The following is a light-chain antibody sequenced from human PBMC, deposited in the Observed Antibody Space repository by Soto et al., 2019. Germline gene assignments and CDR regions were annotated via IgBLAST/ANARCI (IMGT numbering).Light chain of an antibody. J-gene: IGLJ1*01. Sequence: QSVLTQPPSVSGAPGQRVTISCTGSSSNIGAGYDVHWYQQLPGTAPKLLIYGDCNRPSGVPDRFSGSKSGTSASLAITGLQAEDEADYYCQSYDSSLSGLYVFGTGTKVTVL. CDR2: GDC. CDR1: SSNIGAGYD. V-gene: IGLV1-40*01. CDR3: QSYDSSLSGLYV.